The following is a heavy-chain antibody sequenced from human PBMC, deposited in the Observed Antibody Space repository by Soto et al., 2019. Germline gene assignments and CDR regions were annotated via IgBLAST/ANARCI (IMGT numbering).Heavy chain of an antibody. Sequence: EVQLVESGGGLVQPGGSLRLSCAASGFTFSSYWMSWVRQAPGKGLEWVANIKQDGSEKYYVDSVKGRFTISRDNDKTSLYLKMNSLRAEDTGVYYCARDEPGYYYDSSGYYFDYWGQGTLVTVSS. CDR1: GFTFSSYW. CDR2: IKQDGSEK. V-gene: IGHV3-7*03. D-gene: IGHD3-22*01. J-gene: IGHJ4*02. CDR3: ARDEPGYYYDSSGYYFDY.